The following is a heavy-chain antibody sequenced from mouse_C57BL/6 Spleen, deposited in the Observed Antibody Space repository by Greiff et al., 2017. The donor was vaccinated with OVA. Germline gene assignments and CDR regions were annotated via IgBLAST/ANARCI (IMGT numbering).Heavy chain of an antibody. Sequence: EVKVVESGGGLVKPGGSLKLSCAASGFTFSGYGMHWVRQAPEKGLEWVAYISSGSSTIYYADTVKGRFTISRDNAKNTLFLQMTSLRSEDTAMYYCARPIYYGSSYVAWFAYWGQGTLVTVSA. J-gene: IGHJ3*01. V-gene: IGHV5-17*01. CDR1: GFTFSGYG. CDR3: ARPIYYGSSYVAWFAY. CDR2: ISSGSSTI. D-gene: IGHD1-1*01.